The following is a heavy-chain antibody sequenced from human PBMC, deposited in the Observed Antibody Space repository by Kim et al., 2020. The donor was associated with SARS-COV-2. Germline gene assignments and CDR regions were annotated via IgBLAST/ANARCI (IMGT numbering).Heavy chain of an antibody. CDR1: GFTFSSYA. V-gene: IGHV3-23*03. D-gene: IGHD2-15*01. J-gene: IGHJ4*02. CDR3: ARLPPPCSGGSCYSKRSEYYFDY. Sequence: GGSLRLSCAASGFTFSSYAMSWVRQAPGKGLEWVSVIYSGGSSTYYADSVKGRFTISRDNSKNTLYLQMNSLRAEDTAVYYCARLPPPCSGGSCYSKRSEYYFDYWGQGTLVTVSS. CDR2: IYSGGSST.